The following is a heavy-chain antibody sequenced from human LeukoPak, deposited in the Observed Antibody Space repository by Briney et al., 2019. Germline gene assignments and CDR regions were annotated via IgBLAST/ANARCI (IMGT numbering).Heavy chain of an antibody. J-gene: IGHJ5*02. CDR3: AKDPSNIAAAGTNWFDP. CDR1: GFTFSSYG. V-gene: IGHV3-30*02. Sequence: QTGGSLRLSCAASGFTFSSYGMHWVRQAPGKGLEWEAFIRYDGSNKYYADSVKGRFTISRDNSKNTLYLQMNSLRAEDTAVYYCAKDPSNIAAAGTNWFDPWGQGTLVTVSS. CDR2: IRYDGSNK. D-gene: IGHD6-13*01.